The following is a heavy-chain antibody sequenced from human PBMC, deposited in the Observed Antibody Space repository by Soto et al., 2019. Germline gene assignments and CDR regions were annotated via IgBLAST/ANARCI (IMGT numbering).Heavy chain of an antibody. CDR2: ISAYNGNT. CDR1: GYTFTSYG. J-gene: IGHJ4*02. Sequence: ASVKVSCKASGYTFTSYGISWVRQAPGQGLEWMGWISAYNGNTNYAQKLQGRVTMTTDTSTSTAYMELRSLRSDDTAVYYCARDPFNYYDSSGHDYWGQGTLVTVSS. CDR3: ARDPFNYYDSSGHDY. D-gene: IGHD3-22*01. V-gene: IGHV1-18*01.